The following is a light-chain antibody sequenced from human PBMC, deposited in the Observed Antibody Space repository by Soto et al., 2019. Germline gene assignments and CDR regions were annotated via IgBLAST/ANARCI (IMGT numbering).Light chain of an antibody. CDR2: GAS. V-gene: IGKV3-20*01. CDR1: QSVSSSY. J-gene: IGKJ4*01. Sequence: PGERATLSCRASQSVSSSYLAWYQHKPGQAPRLLIYGASSRATGIPDRFSGSGSGTDFTLTISRLEPEDFAVYYCQQYDTSPLTFGGGTKVEIK. CDR3: QQYDTSPLT.